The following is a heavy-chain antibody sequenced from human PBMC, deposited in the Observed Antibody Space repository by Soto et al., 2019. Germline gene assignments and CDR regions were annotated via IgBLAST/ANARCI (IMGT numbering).Heavy chain of an antibody. CDR3: AKGDSSSWYDYYYYYGMDV. CDR1: GFTFSSYG. V-gene: IGHV3-30*18. Sequence: PGGSLRLSCAASGFTFSSYGMHWVRQAPGKGLEWVAVISYDGTNKYYADSVKGRFTISRDNSKSTLYLQMNSLRAEDTAVYYCAKGDSSSWYDYYYYYGMDVWGQGTTVTVS. J-gene: IGHJ6*02. CDR2: ISYDGTNK. D-gene: IGHD6-13*01.